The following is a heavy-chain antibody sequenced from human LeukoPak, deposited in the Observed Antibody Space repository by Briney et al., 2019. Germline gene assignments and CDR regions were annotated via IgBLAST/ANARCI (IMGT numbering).Heavy chain of an antibody. CDR3: ARGGHYYGSGSPDWFDP. J-gene: IGHJ5*02. CDR2: INHSGST. V-gene: IGHV4-34*01. CDR1: GGSFSGYY. Sequence: SETLSLTCAVYGGSFSGYYWSWIRQPPGKGLEWIGEINHSGSTNYNPSLKSRVTISVDTSKNQFSLKLSSVTAADTAVYYCARGGHYYGSGSPDWFDPWGQGTPVTVSS. D-gene: IGHD3-10*01.